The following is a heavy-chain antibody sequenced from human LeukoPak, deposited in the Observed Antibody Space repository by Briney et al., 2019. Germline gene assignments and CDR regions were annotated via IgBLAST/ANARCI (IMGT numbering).Heavy chain of an antibody. J-gene: IGHJ4*02. CDR3: ARMPKHITILGVVAITPV. Sequence: SETLSLTCTVSGGSISCYYWSWIRQPPGKGLEWIGYIYYSGSTNYNPSLKSRVTISVDTSKNQFSLKLSSVTAADTAVYYCARMPKHITILGVVAITPVWGQGTLVSVSS. V-gene: IGHV4-59*01. D-gene: IGHD3-3*01. CDR2: IYYSGST. CDR1: GGSISCYY.